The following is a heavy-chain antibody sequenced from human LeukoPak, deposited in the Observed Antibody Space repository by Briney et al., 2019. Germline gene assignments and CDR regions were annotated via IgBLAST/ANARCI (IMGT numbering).Heavy chain of an antibody. CDR1: GFTLTSYG. CDR2: ISYEKNEE. V-gene: IGHV3-30*18. Sequence: GGSLRLSCAASGFTLTSYGMHWVRQAPGKGLEWVAVISYEKNEEFYADSVKGRSTISRDSSKNTLYLQMNSLRPEDTAVYYCVKGRSGSSYSPSDSWGQGTLVTVSS. J-gene: IGHJ4*02. CDR3: VKGRSGSSYSPSDS. D-gene: IGHD2-15*01.